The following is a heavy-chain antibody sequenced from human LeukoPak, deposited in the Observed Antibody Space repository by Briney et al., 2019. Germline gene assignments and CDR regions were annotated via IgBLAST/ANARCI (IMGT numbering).Heavy chain of an antibody. CDR2: INPNSGGT. Sequence: VASVKVSCKASGYTFTCYYMHWVRQAPGQGLEWMGWINPNSGGTNYAQKFQGWVTMTRDTSISTAYMELSRLRSDDTAVYYCARMTYYYDSSGYYQTYYFDFWGQGTLVTVSS. J-gene: IGHJ4*02. D-gene: IGHD3-22*01. CDR1: GYTFTCYY. V-gene: IGHV1-2*04. CDR3: ARMTYYYDSSGYYQTYYFDF.